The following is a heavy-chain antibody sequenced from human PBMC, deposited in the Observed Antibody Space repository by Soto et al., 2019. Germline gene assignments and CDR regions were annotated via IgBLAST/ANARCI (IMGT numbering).Heavy chain of an antibody. CDR1: GLPVRDRY. Sequence: PGGSLRLSCAVSGLPVRDRYMSWVRQTPGRRLEWVSVFHDGTIYYADSVKGRFTVSRDNSKNTMYLEMNNLRAEDTAVYYCAKGNISGTYSSYFDLWGRGALVTVSS. D-gene: IGHD1-26*01. J-gene: IGHJ2*01. CDR2: FHDGTI. CDR3: AKGNISGTYSSYFDL. V-gene: IGHV3-66*01.